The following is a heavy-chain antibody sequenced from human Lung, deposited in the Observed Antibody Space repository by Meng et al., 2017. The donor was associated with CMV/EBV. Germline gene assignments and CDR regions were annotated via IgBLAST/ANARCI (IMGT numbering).Heavy chain of an antibody. CDR1: GGSISSRSFY. V-gene: IGHV4-61*02. CDR3: ARGPYSTGWCDF. D-gene: IGHD6-19*01. J-gene: IGHJ4*02. CDR2: LYATGST. Sequence: QAQLQESGPRLVKPSQTLSLTCTVSGGSISSRSFYWNWIRQPAGKGLEWIGRLYATGSTNYNPSLESRATISVDTSKNQFSLRLDSVTAADTAVYYCARGPYSTGWCDFWGQGSLVTVSS.